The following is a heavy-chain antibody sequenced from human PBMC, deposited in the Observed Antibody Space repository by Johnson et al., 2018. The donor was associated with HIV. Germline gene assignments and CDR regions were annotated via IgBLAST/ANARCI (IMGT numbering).Heavy chain of an antibody. V-gene: IGHV3-33*03. D-gene: IGHD4-23*01. CDR3: AKDRGYGGNLDAFDI. J-gene: IGHJ3*02. CDR1: GFTFSSYG. CDR2: IWYDGSNK. Sequence: QVQLVESGGGVVQPGRSLRLSCAASGFTFSSYGMHWVRQAPGKGLEWVAVIWYDGSNKYYADSVKGRFTISRDNAKNSLYLQMNSLRAEDTAVYYCAKDRGYGGNLDAFDIWGQGTMLTVSS.